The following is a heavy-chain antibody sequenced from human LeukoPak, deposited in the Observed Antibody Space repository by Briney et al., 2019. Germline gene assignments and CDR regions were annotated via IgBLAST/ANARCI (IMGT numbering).Heavy chain of an antibody. CDR1: GDSISTTPYD. CDR2: IHYSGTT. J-gene: IGHJ4*02. CDR3: ARHRRGGLSVLGVY. V-gene: IGHV4-39*01. D-gene: IGHD3-16*01. Sequence: SETLSLTCTVSGDSISTTPYDSGWIRQSPGKGLEWMGSIHYSGTTDYKPSLKSRATISVDTTKNQFSLKLRSVTAADTAQYFCARHRRGGLSVLGVYWGQGTLVTVSS.